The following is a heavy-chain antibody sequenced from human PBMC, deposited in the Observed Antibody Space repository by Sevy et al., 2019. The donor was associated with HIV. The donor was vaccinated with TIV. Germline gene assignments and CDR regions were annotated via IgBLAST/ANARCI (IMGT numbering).Heavy chain of an antibody. J-gene: IGHJ4*02. CDR1: GFTFGDYA. D-gene: IGHD1-1*01. Sequence: GGSLRLSCTASGFTFGDYAMSWVRQAPGKGLEWVAFLKSKAYGGTLDPAASVKGRFTMSRDDSNSIAYMQMNDLKTGDTGVYYCTRWKEAQSIFDYWGQGALVTVSS. V-gene: IGHV3-49*04. CDR2: LKSKAYGGTL. CDR3: TRWKEAQSIFDY.